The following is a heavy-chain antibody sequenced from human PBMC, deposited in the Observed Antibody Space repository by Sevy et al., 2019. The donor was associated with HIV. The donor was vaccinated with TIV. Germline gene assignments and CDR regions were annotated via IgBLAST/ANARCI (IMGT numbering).Heavy chain of an antibody. V-gene: IGHV3-49*03. J-gene: IGHJ4*02. D-gene: IGHD5-18*01. CDR2: IRSKAYGGTT. CDR3: SRGRGYSYGYVDY. CDR1: GFTFGDYA. Sequence: GGSLRLSCTASGFTFGDYAMNWFRQAPGKGLEWVGFIRSKAYGGTTEYAASVKGRFTISRDDSKSIAYLQMNSLKTEDTAVHYCSRGRGYSYGYVDYWGQGTLVTVSS.